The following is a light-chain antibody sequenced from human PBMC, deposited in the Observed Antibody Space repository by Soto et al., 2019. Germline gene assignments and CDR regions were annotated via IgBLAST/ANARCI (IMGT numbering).Light chain of an antibody. J-gene: IGKJ4*01. Sequence: DSQMTQSPSTLAASVGDRVTITCRASQSVSTWLAWYQQKPGKPPKLLIYKASILQSGVSSRFSGSGSGTDFTLTISGLQPDDVATYYCQQYDRYPVTFGGGTKVDVK. CDR2: KAS. CDR3: QQYDRYPVT. V-gene: IGKV1-5*03. CDR1: QSVSTW.